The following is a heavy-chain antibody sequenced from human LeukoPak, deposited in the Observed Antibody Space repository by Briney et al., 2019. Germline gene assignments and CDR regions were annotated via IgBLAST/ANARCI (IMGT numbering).Heavy chain of an antibody. D-gene: IGHD3-22*01. CDR2: MSGSGGGA. Sequence: PGWSLRLSCAVSGITLSNYGMSWVRKAPGKGLEWVACMSGSGGGANYADSVKGRFTVSRDNAKNTLYLQMKSLRAEDTAVYFCAKRGVVIRVILVGFCKEDYYFDSWGQGALVTVSS. V-gene: IGHV3-23*01. CDR1: GITLSNYG. J-gene: IGHJ4*02. CDR3: AKRGVVIRVILVGFCKEDYYFDS.